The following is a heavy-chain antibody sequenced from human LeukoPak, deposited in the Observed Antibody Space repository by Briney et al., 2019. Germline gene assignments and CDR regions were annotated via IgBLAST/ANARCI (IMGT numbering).Heavy chain of an antibody. J-gene: IGHJ4*02. D-gene: IGHD1-1*01. CDR3: ARVSGRLERQSDLDF. CDR2: IDPSSYYI. CDR1: GFTFSSYS. Sequence: GGSLRLSCAASGFTFSSYSMNWVRQAPGKGLEWVSSIDPSSYYIYYGDSVKGRSAISRDNAKNSLYPQINSLRAEDTAVYYCARVSGRLERQSDLDFWGQGTLVTVSS. V-gene: IGHV3-21*01.